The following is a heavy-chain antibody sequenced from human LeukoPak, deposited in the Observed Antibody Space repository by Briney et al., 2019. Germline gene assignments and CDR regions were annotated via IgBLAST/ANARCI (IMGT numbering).Heavy chain of an antibody. CDR2: INHSGST. J-gene: IGHJ5*02. D-gene: IGHD4-17*01. V-gene: IGHV4-34*01. CDR3: ARYDYGDCWFDP. Sequence: SETLSLTCAVYGGSFSGYYWSWIRQPPGKGLEWIGEINHSGSTNYNPSLRGRATISVDTSKNQFSLKLSSVTAADTALYYCARYDYGDCWFDPWGQGTLVTVSS. CDR1: GGSFSGYY.